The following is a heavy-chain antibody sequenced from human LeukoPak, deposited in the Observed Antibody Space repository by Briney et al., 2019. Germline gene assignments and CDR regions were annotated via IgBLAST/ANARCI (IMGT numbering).Heavy chain of an antibody. CDR1: GYTFIGYY. Sequence: ASVKVSCKASGYTFIGYYVHWVRQAPGQGLEWMGWINPNSGVTNYAQKFQGRVTMTRDTSISTAYMELSRLRSDDTAVYYCAKGYCSSTSCYDWFDPWGQGTLVTVSS. J-gene: IGHJ5*02. CDR2: INPNSGVT. V-gene: IGHV1-2*02. CDR3: AKGYCSSTSCYDWFDP. D-gene: IGHD2-2*01.